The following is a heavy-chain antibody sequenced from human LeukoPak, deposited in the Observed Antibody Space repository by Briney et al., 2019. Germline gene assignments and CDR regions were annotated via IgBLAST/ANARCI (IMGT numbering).Heavy chain of an antibody. CDR3: AKDCCGSHGDY. J-gene: IGHJ4*02. Sequence: PGGSLRLSCAASGFTFSRYSMNWVRQAPGKGLEWVSAISGSGGSTYYADSVKGRFTISRDNSKNTLYLQMNSLRAEDTAVYYCAKDCCGSHGDYWGQGTLVTVSS. D-gene: IGHD1-26*01. V-gene: IGHV3-23*01. CDR1: GFTFSRYS. CDR2: ISGSGGST.